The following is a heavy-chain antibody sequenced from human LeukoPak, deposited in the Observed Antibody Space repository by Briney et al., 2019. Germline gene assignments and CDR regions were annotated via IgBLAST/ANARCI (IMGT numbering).Heavy chain of an antibody. CDR1: EFTLSSYS. J-gene: IGHJ3*02. V-gene: IGHV3-21*01. CDR3: ARGGYHPYALDI. CDR2: ISSSGGNT. D-gene: IGHD3-22*01. Sequence: NPGGSLRLSCAASEFTLSSYSMNWVRQAPGKGLEWVSSISSSGGNTYYADSLRGRFTISRDNAKNSLYLQMNSLRDEDTAVYYCARGGYHPYALDIWGQGTMVTVSS.